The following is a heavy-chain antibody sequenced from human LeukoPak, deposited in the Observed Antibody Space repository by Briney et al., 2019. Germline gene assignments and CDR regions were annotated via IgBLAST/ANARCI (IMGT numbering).Heavy chain of an antibody. V-gene: IGHV1-3*01. Sequence: AAVKVSCKASGYTFTSYAMHWVRQAPGQRLEWMGWINAGNDNTKYSQKFQGRVTITRDTSASTAYMELSSLRSEDTAVYYCARDLGYCTGGTCYPNWFDPWGQGTLVTVSS. CDR1: GYTFTSYA. CDR3: ARDLGYCTGGTCYPNWFDP. D-gene: IGHD2-15*01. CDR2: INAGNDNT. J-gene: IGHJ5*02.